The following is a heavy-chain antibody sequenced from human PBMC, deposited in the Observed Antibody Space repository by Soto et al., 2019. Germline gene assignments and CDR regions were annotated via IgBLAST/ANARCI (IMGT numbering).Heavy chain of an antibody. CDR3: ARGYDILTGYYLDYYYYGMDV. CDR1: GYTFTGYY. V-gene: IGHV1-2*04. J-gene: IGHJ6*02. Sequence: GASVKVSCKASGYTFTGYYMHWVRQAPGQGLEWMGWINPNSGGTNYAQKFQGWVTMTRDTSISTAYMELSRLRSDDTAVYYCARGYDILTGYYLDYYYYGMDVWGQGTTVTVSS. D-gene: IGHD3-9*01. CDR2: INPNSGGT.